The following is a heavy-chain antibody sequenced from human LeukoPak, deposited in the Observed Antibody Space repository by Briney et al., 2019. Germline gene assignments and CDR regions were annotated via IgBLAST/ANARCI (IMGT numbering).Heavy chain of an antibody. CDR3: ARQVMLSGHVWYFDL. CDR1: GGSISSSSYY. V-gene: IGHV4-39*01. Sequence: PSETLSLTCTVSGGSISSSSYYWGWIRQPPGKGLEWIGSIYRSGSTYYNPSLKSRLTISVDTSKKQFCLKLNSVTAADTAVYFCARQVMLSGHVWYFDLWGRGTLGTVSS. D-gene: IGHD3-10*01. CDR2: IYRSGST. J-gene: IGHJ2*01.